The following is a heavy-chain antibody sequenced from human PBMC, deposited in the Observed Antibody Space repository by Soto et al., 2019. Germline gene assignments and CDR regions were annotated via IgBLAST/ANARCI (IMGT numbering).Heavy chain of an antibody. CDR2: ISGSGGST. J-gene: IGHJ4*02. V-gene: IGHV3-23*01. Sequence: GGSLRLSCAASGFTFSSYAMSWVRQAPGKGLEWVSAISGSGGSTYYADSVKGRFTISRDNSKNTLYLQMNSLRAEDTAVYYCAKDQIGYSSSWYFADYWGQGTLVTVSS. CDR1: GFTFSSYA. D-gene: IGHD6-13*01. CDR3: AKDQIGYSSSWYFADY.